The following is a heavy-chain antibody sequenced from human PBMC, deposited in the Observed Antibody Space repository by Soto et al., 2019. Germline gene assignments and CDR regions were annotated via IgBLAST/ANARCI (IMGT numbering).Heavy chain of an antibody. Sequence: GGSLRLSCAASGFTFSNAWINWVRQAPGKGLEWVGRVKSKNDGGTTDFAAPVKGRFAISRDNAKNSLYLQMNSLRAEDTAVYYCARDSPLGTTPGPPYAFDIWGQGTMVTVSS. CDR1: GFTFSNAW. D-gene: IGHD1-1*01. V-gene: IGHV3-15*07. CDR3: ARDSPLGTTPGPPYAFDI. CDR2: VKSKNDGGTT. J-gene: IGHJ3*02.